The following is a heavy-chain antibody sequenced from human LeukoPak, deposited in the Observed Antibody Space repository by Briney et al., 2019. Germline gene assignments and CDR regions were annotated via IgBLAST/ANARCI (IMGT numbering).Heavy chain of an antibody. V-gene: IGHV3-21*04. CDR3: AKLVAANWYFDL. J-gene: IGHJ2*01. CDR1: GFTFSSYS. CDR2: ISSSSSYI. D-gene: IGHD2-15*01. Sequence: PGGSLRLSCAASGFTFSSYSMNWVRQAPGKGLEWVSSISSSSSYIYYADSVKGRFTISRDNAKNSLYLQMNSLRAEDTAVYYCAKLVAANWYFDLWGRGTLVTVSS.